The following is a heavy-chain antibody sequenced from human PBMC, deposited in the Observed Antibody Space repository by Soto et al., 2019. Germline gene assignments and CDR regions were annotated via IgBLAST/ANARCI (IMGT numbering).Heavy chain of an antibody. V-gene: IGHV3-49*04. CDR1: GFTFGDYA. CDR3: TRKRDGYNLLFDY. D-gene: IGHD5-12*01. CDR2: IRSKAYGGTT. J-gene: IGHJ4*02. Sequence: PGGSLRLSCTASGFTFGDYAMSWVRQAPGKGLEWVSSIRSKAYGGTTEYAASVKGRFTISRDDSKSIAYLQMNSLKTEDTAVYYCTRKRDGYNLLFDYWGQGTLVTVSS.